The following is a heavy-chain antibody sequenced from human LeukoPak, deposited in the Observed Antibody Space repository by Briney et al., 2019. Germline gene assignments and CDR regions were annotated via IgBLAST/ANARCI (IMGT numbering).Heavy chain of an antibody. V-gene: IGHV3-74*01. J-gene: IGHJ4*02. D-gene: IGHD3-22*01. CDR1: GFTFSSYW. CDR3: AKEISVYDSSGHLGY. Sequence: GGSLRLSCAASGFTFSSYWMHWVRQAPGKGLVWVSRINSDGSSTSYADSVKGRFTISRDNAKNTLYLQMNSLRAEDTAVYYCAKEISVYDSSGHLGYWGQGTLVTVSS. CDR2: INSDGSST.